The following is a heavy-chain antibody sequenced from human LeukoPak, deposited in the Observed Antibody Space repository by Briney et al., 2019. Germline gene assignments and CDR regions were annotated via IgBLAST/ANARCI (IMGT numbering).Heavy chain of an antibody. CDR2: IYYSGST. CDR3: ARVLGGYYDRYAFDI. Sequence: SETLSLTCTVSGGSISSYYWSRIRQPPGKGLEWIGYIYYSGSTNYNPSLKSRVTISVDTSKNQFSLKLSSVTAADTAVYYCARVLGGYYDRYAFDIWGQGTMVTVSS. D-gene: IGHD3-22*01. V-gene: IGHV4-59*01. J-gene: IGHJ3*02. CDR1: GGSISSYY.